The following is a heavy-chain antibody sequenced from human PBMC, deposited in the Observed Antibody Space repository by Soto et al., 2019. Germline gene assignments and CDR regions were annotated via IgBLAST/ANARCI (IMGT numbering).Heavy chain of an antibody. Sequence: GGSLRLSCASSGFTFSSYWMHLVRQAPGKGLVWVSRINSDGSSTSYADSVKGRFTISRDNAKNTLYLQMNSLRAEDTAVYYCARGRTIFGVVITDYFDYWGQGTLVTVSS. J-gene: IGHJ4*02. CDR3: ARGRTIFGVVITDYFDY. V-gene: IGHV3-74*01. CDR1: GFTFSSYW. CDR2: INSDGSST. D-gene: IGHD3-3*01.